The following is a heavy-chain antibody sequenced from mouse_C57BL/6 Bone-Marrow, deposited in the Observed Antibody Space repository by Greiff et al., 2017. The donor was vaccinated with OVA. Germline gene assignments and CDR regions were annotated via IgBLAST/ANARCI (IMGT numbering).Heavy chain of an antibody. CDR2: INPNNGGT. V-gene: IGHV1-26*01. Sequence: VQLQQSGPELVKPGASVKISCKASGYTFTDYYMNWVKQSHGKSLEWIGDINPNNGGTSYNQKFKGKATLTVDKSSSTAYMELRSLTSEDSAVYYCARENSNYYYWGQGTTLTVSS. D-gene: IGHD2-5*01. CDR3: ARENSNYYY. J-gene: IGHJ2*01. CDR1: GYTFTDYY.